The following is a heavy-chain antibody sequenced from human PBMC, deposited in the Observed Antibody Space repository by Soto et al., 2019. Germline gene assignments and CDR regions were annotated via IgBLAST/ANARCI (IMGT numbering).Heavy chain of an antibody. CDR3: AKDLYYYDSSGLDY. CDR1: GFTFSSYA. CDR2: ISGSGGST. V-gene: IGHV3-23*01. Sequence: GGSLRLSCAASGFTFSSYAMSWVRQAPGKGLEWVSAISGSGGSTYYADSVKGRFTISRDNSKNTLYLQMNSLRAEDTAVYYCAKDLYYYDSSGLDYWGQGTLVTVSS. J-gene: IGHJ4*02. D-gene: IGHD3-22*01.